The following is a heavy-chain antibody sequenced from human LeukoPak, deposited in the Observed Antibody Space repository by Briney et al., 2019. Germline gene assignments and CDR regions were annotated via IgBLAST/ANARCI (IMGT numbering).Heavy chain of an antibody. Sequence: GGSLRLSCAASGFIFSSYSMNWVRQAPGKGLEWVSSISSSSSYMYYADSVKGRFTISRDNAKNSLYLQMDSLRAEDTAVYYWAKVRSYYDSSGYYAVYYYMDVWGKGTTVTVSS. CDR3: AKVRSYYDSSGYYAVYYYMDV. CDR1: GFIFSSYS. V-gene: IGHV3-21*04. J-gene: IGHJ6*03. D-gene: IGHD3-22*01. CDR2: ISSSSSYM.